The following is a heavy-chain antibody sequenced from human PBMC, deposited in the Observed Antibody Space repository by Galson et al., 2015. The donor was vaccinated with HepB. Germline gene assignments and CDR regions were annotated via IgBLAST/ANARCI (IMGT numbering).Heavy chain of an antibody. D-gene: IGHD3-22*01. J-gene: IGHJ3*02. Sequence: LSLTCTVSGGSISSYYWSWIRQPAGKGLEWIGRIYTSGSTNYNPSLKSRVTMSVDTSKNQFSLKLSSVTAADTAVYYCAAYYYDSSGYSRLGWRAFDIWGQGTMVTVSS. CDR2: IYTSGST. CDR3: AAYYYDSSGYSRLGWRAFDI. V-gene: IGHV4-4*07. CDR1: GGSISSYY.